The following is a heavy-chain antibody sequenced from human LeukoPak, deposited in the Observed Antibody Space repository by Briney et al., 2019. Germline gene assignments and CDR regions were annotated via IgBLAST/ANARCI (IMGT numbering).Heavy chain of an antibody. J-gene: IGHJ4*02. D-gene: IGHD1-1*01. CDR3: ATTKQARRYFDY. CDR1: GFTFSNNP. V-gene: IGHV3-23*01. Sequence: GGSVRLSCVGSGFTFSNNPLSWVRQAPGKGLEWVSAISGSGGNTYYADSVRGRFTISRDNSKNTLFLQMNTLRADDTAVYYCATTKQARRYFDYWGQGTLVTVSS. CDR2: ISGSGGNT.